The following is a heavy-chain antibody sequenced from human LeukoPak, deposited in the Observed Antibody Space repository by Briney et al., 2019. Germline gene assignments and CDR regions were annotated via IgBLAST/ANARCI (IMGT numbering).Heavy chain of an antibody. D-gene: IGHD3-22*01. J-gene: IGHJ3*02. CDR3: ARHRGYDRSGYYFVDAFDI. Sequence: SETLSLTCTVSGGSISSYYWSWIRRPPGKGLEWIGYMSTSGSTNYNPSLMSRVTISLDTSKNQFSLKLNSVTAADTAVYYCARHRGYDRSGYYFVDAFDIWGQGTMVTVSS. CDR2: MSTSGST. V-gene: IGHV4-4*09. CDR1: GGSISSYY.